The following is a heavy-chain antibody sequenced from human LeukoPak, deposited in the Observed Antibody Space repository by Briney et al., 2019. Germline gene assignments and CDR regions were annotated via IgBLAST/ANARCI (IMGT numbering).Heavy chain of an antibody. CDR3: ARDPSDYYYYYMDV. V-gene: IGHV3-33*01. Sequence: GGSLRLSCAASGFTFSSYGMHWVRQAPGKGLEWVAVIWYDGSNKYYADSVKGRFTISRDNSKNTLYLQMNSLRAEDTAVYYCARDPSDYYYYYMDVWGEGTTVTVSS. J-gene: IGHJ6*03. CDR1: GFTFSSYG. CDR2: IWYDGSNK.